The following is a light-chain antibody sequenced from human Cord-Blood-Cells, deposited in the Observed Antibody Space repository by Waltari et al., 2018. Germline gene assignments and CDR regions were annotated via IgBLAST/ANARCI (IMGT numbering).Light chain of an antibody. CDR2: EGS. CDR3: CSYAGSSTWV. Sequence: SALTHPASVSGSPGQSLPISCTEPTSEVGSYNLSSWYQQHPGKAPKLMIYEGSKRPSGVSNRFSGSKSGNTASLTISGLQAEDEADYYCCSYAGSSTWVFGGGTKLTVL. CDR1: TSEVGSYNL. V-gene: IGLV2-23*01. J-gene: IGLJ3*02.